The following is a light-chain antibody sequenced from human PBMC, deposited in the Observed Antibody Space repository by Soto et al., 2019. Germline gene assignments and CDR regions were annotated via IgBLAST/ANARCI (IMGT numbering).Light chain of an antibody. CDR3: QQSHA. J-gene: IGKJ2*01. V-gene: IGKV1-39*01. CDR2: ATS. CDR1: QSIGSS. Sequence: DLQMTQSPSSLSASVGDRVTISCRASQSIGSSLNWYQQRPGRAPKLLISATSSLQSGVPSRFSGSGSGTDFTLTISSLQPEDFATYYCQQSHAFGQGTKLEIK.